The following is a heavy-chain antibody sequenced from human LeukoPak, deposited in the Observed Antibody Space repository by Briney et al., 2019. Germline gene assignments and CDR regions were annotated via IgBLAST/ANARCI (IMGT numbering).Heavy chain of an antibody. V-gene: IGHV3-23*01. Sequence: SGGSLRLSCAASGFTFSSYAMSWVRQAPGKGLEWVSAISGSGGSTYYEDSVKGRFTISRDNSKNTLFLLMNSLRVEDSAVYYCATNAGSYYGSGSYHSFWGQGTLVTVSS. CDR2: ISGSGGST. CDR3: ATNAGSYYGSGSYHSF. CDR1: GFTFSSYA. J-gene: IGHJ4*02. D-gene: IGHD3-10*01.